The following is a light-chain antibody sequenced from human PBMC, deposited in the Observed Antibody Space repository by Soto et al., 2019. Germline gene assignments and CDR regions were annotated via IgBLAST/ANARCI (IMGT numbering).Light chain of an antibody. CDR1: QSIGTS. J-gene: IGKJ4*01. CDR2: DAF. V-gene: IGKV3-11*01. CDR3: QQRSKWPLT. Sequence: EIVLTQSPATLSLSPGERATLSCRASQSIGTSLDWYQQKPGQVPRLLIFDAFDRATGMPARLSGSGSGTDFTLTISCLEPDDFAVYYCQQRSKWPLTFGGGTKVVIK.